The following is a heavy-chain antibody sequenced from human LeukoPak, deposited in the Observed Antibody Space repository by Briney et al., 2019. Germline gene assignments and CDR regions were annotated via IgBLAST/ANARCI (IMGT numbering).Heavy chain of an antibody. V-gene: IGHV4-59*08. D-gene: IGHD3-10*01. CDR2: IYYSGST. CDR3: ARLRYYGSGSYYNARWYFDL. CDR1: GGSISSYY. J-gene: IGHJ2*01. Sequence: SETLSLTCTVSGGSISSYYWSWIRQPPGKGLEWIGYIYYSGSTNSNPSLKSRVTISVDTSKNQFSLKLSSVTAADTAVYYCARLRYYGSGSYYNARWYFDLWGRGTLVTVSS.